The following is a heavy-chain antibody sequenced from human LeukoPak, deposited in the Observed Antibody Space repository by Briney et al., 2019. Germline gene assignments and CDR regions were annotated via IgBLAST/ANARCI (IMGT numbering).Heavy chain of an antibody. D-gene: IGHD4-17*01. CDR2: INHSGST. J-gene: IGHJ4*02. CDR1: GGSFSGYY. CDR3: AREPYGDYFNYYFDY. Sequence: PSETLSLTCAVYGGSFSGYYWSWIRQPPGKGLEWIGEINHSGSTNYNPSLKSRVTISVDTSKNQFSLKLSSVTAEDTAVYYCAREPYGDYFNYYFDYWGQGTLVTVSS. V-gene: IGHV4-34*01.